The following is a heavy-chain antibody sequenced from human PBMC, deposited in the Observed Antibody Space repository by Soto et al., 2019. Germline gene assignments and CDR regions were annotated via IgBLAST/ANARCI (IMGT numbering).Heavy chain of an antibody. CDR2: IYPGDSDT. V-gene: IGHV5-51*01. D-gene: IGHD2-15*01. CDR3: ARHVGISGGSCYSGECWFDP. J-gene: IGHJ5*02. CDR1: GYSFTSYW. Sequence: GESLKISCKGSGYSFTSYWIGWVRQMPGKGLEWMGIIYPGDSDTRYSPSFQGQVTISADKSISTAYLQWSSLKASDTAMYYCARHVGISGGSCYSGECWFDPWGQGTLVTVSS.